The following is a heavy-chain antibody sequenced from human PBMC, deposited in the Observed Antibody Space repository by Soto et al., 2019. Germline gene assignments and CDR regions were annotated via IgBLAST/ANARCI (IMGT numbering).Heavy chain of an antibody. Sequence: GGSLRLSCAASGFTFSSYSMNWVRQAPGKGLEWVSSISSSSSYIYYADSVKGRFTISRDNAKNSLYLQMNSLRAEDTAVYYCARAWRDIVVVVAATPFDYWGQGTLVTVSS. J-gene: IGHJ4*02. CDR1: GFTFSSYS. CDR3: ARAWRDIVVVVAATPFDY. D-gene: IGHD2-15*01. V-gene: IGHV3-21*01. CDR2: ISSSSSYI.